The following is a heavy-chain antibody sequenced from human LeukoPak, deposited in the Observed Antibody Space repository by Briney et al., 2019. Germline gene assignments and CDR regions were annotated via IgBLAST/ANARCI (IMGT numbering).Heavy chain of an antibody. J-gene: IGHJ5*02. CDR2: ISAYNGNT. Sequence: ASVKVSCKASGYTFPSHGISWVRQAPGQGLEWMGWISAYNGNTNYAQKFQGRVTMTTDTSTSTAYMELRSLRSDDTAVYYCARDPLITMNGWFDPWGQGTLVTVSS. CDR1: GYTFPSHG. CDR3: ARDPLITMNGWFDP. V-gene: IGHV1-18*01. D-gene: IGHD3-22*01.